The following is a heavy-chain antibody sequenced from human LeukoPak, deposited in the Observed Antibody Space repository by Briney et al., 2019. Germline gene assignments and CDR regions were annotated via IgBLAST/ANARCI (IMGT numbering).Heavy chain of an antibody. J-gene: IGHJ5*02. CDR1: GYTFTGYY. CDR2: INPNSGGT. D-gene: IGHD2-15*01. Sequence: ASVKVSCKASGYTFTGYYMHWVRQAPGQGLEWMGWINPNSGGTNYAQKFQGRVTMTRDTSISTAYMELSRLRSDDTAVYYCARAGAVVDNWFDPWGQEPWSPSPQ. V-gene: IGHV1-2*02. CDR3: ARAGAVVDNWFDP.